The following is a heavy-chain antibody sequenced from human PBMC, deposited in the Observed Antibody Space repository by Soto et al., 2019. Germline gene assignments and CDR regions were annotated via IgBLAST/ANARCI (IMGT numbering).Heavy chain of an antibody. CDR1: GFMFSDYG. J-gene: IGHJ4*02. CDR3: AREGAVAGSQDF. D-gene: IGHD6-19*01. V-gene: IGHV3-33*01. CDR2: IWYDGNYK. Sequence: QVHLVESGGGVVHPGRSLRLSCVASGFMFSDYGMHWVRQAPGKGLEWVAIIWYDGNYKYYSESAKGRFTISRDNSNNTLYLQMNNLRVEDTAVYFCAREGAVAGSQDFWGQGTLVTVSS.